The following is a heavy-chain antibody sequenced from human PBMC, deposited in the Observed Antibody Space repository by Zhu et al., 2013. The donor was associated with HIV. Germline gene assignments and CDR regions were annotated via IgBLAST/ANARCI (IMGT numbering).Heavy chain of an antibody. J-gene: IGHJ3*02. D-gene: IGHD3-22*01. V-gene: IGHV1-18*01. Sequence: QVQLVQSGGEVKEPGASVKVSCKASGYTFTSDGITWVRRAPGQGLEWMGWISGYNGNTNYAQKLQGRVTMTTDTSTSTAYMELRSLRSDDTAVYYCARVTTYYDSSGYYDAFDIWGQGTMVTVSS. CDR3: ARVTTYYDSSGYYDAFDI. CDR1: GYTFTSDG. CDR2: ISGYNGNT.